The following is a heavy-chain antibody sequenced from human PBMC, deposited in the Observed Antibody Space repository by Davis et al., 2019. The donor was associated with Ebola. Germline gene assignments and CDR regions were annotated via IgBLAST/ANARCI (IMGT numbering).Heavy chain of an antibody. CDR3: TRGWLRGWFDP. CDR2: TYYNSKWYS. Sequence: QTPSLTRDISGDSVSINSAGWNWIRQSPSRGLEWLGRTYYNSKWYSDYAASVRGRITINADTSGNKFYLQLNSVTPEDTAIYYCTRGWLRGWFDPWGQGTQVIVSS. J-gene: IGHJ5*02. CDR1: GDSVSINSAG. D-gene: IGHD5-12*01. V-gene: IGHV6-1*01.